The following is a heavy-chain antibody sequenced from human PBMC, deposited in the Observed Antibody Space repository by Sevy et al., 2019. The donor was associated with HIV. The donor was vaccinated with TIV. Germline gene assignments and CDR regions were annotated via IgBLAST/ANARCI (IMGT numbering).Heavy chain of an antibody. J-gene: IGHJ4*02. CDR3: ARAFTGGYQQPFDY. Sequence: GGSLRLSCAASGFTFSSHAMSWVRQAPGKGLEWVSAISDSGTTTYYEDSVKGRFTISRDNSKNTLYLQMDGLRAEDTAIYYCARAFTGGYQQPFDYWGQGTLVTVFS. CDR2: ISDSGTTT. V-gene: IGHV3-23*01. CDR1: GFTFSSHA. D-gene: IGHD1-26*01.